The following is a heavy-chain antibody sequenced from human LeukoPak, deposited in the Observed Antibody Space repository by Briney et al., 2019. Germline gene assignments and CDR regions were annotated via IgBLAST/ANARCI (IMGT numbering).Heavy chain of an antibody. D-gene: IGHD3-16*02. V-gene: IGHV1-2*06. Sequence: ASVKVSCKASGYTFTGYYMRWVRQAPGQGLEWMGRINPNSGGTNYAQKFQGRVTMTRDTSISTAYMELSRLRSDDTAVYYCARPSSEYDYVWGSYRYTYYFDYWGQGTLVTVSS. CDR1: GYTFTGYY. J-gene: IGHJ4*02. CDR2: INPNSGGT. CDR3: ARPSSEYDYVWGSYRYTYYFDY.